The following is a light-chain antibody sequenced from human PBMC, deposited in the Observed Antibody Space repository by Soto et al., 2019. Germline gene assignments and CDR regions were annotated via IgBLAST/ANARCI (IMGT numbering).Light chain of an antibody. V-gene: IGLV2-14*01. CDR2: EVS. CDR1: SRDVGGYNY. CDR3: SSYTSISTV. J-gene: IGLJ2*01. Sequence: QSALTQPASVSGSPGQSITISCTGTSRDVGGYNYVSWYQQHPGKAPKLMIYEVSNRPSGVSNRFSGSKSGNTASLTISGLQAEDEADYYCSSYTSISTVFGGGTKLTVL.